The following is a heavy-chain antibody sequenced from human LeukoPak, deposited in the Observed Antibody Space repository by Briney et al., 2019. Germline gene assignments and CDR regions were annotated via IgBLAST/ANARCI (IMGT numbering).Heavy chain of an antibody. CDR2: INHSGST. CDR3: ASHPRYYDILTGYYKALDAFDI. J-gene: IGHJ3*02. CDR1: GGSFSGYY. D-gene: IGHD3-9*01. Sequence: SETLSLTCAVYGGSFSGYYWSWIRQPPRKGLEWIGEINHSGSTNYNPSLKSRVTISVDTSKNQFSLKLSSVTAADTAVYYCASHPRYYDILTGYYKALDAFDIWGQGTMVTVSS. V-gene: IGHV4-34*01.